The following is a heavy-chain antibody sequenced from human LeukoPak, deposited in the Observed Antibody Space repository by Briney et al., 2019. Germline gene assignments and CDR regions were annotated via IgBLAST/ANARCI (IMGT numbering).Heavy chain of an antibody. V-gene: IGHV3-7*03. CDR3: VKNDGWFHLAQ. D-gene: IGHD6-19*01. CDR2: IKNDGSET. J-gene: IGHJ4*02. Sequence: PGGSLRLSCAVSGFNSRDHWMDWVRQAPGKGLEWMGHIKNDGSETYYLDSLKGRFSISRDNTNNALYLQMNSLRVEDTAVYYCVKNDGWFHLAQWGQGTLVTVPS. CDR1: GFNSRDHW.